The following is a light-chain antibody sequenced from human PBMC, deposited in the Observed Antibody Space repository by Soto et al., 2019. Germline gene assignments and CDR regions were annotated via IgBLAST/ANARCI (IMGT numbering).Light chain of an antibody. Sequence: EIVLTQSPGTLSLSPGERATLSCRASQSVKSNYLAWYQQKPGQPPTLLIHLTSTGATGIPDRFSGSGSGTDFTLTITRLEPDDFAVYYCQQYGDSLSFGGGTTVEIK. CDR3: QQYGDSLS. J-gene: IGKJ4*01. CDR2: LTS. CDR1: QSVKSNY. V-gene: IGKV3-20*01.